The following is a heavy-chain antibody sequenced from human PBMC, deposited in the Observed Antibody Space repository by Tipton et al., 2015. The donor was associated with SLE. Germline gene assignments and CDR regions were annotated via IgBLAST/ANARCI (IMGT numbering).Heavy chain of an antibody. CDR2: ISYDGNNK. CDR3: ARETGDWGFDY. CDR1: GFTFSSYA. V-gene: IGHV3-30*04. Sequence: SLRLSCAASGFTFSSYAMHWVRQAPGKGLEWVAVISYDGNNKYYADSVKGRFTISRDNSKNTLYLQMNSLRAEDTAVYYCARETGDWGFDYWGQGTLVTVSS. D-gene: IGHD7-27*01. J-gene: IGHJ4*02.